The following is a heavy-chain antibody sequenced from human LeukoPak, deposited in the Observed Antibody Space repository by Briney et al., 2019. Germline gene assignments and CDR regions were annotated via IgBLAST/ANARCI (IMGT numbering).Heavy chain of an antibody. Sequence: GGSLRLSCAASGFTFSSSWMSWVRQAPRKGLKWVANIKQDGSEKHYVDSVKGRFSISRDNAKNSLYLQMNSLRAEDTAVYYCAKELYASGSYYNGFFDYWGQGTLVTVSS. V-gene: IGHV3-7*03. CDR3: AKELYASGSYYNGFFDY. CDR2: IKQDGSEK. J-gene: IGHJ4*02. D-gene: IGHD3-10*01. CDR1: GFTFSSSW.